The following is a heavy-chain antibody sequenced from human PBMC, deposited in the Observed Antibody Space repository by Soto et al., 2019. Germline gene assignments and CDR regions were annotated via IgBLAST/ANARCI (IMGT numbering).Heavy chain of an antibody. D-gene: IGHD3-22*01. Sequence: ASVKVSCKASGYTFTSYGMSWVRQAPGQGLEWMGWISAYNGNTNYAQKLQGRVTMTTDTSTSTAYMELRSLRSDDTAVYYCARDRDGNGYLDYWGQGTLVTVSS. CDR1: GYTFTSYG. J-gene: IGHJ4*02. CDR2: ISAYNGNT. V-gene: IGHV1-18*01. CDR3: ARDRDGNGYLDY.